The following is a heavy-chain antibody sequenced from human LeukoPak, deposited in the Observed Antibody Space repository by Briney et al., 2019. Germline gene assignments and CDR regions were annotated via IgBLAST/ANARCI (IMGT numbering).Heavy chain of an antibody. CDR2: IHTSGNT. J-gene: IGHJ4*02. CDR3: AREGSATARPFVSNDY. D-gene: IGHD6-6*01. CDR1: GGSISSYY. Sequence: PSETLSLTCTVSGGSISSYYWSWIRQPAGKGLEWIGRIHTSGNTDHNPSLKSRVTMSVDTSENQFSLKVRSVTAAVTAVYYCAREGSATARPFVSNDYWGQGTLVTVSS. V-gene: IGHV4-4*07.